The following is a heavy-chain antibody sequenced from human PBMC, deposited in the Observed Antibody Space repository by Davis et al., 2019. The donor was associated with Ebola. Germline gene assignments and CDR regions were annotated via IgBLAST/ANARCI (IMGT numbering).Heavy chain of an antibody. CDR2: ISHSGHSI. Sequence: GESLRLSCAASGFTFSDHYMSWIRQAPGKGLETISYISHSGHSIYYADSVRGRFTISRDNAKNSLYLQMNSLHQGPIGLPPGTLLQEHLWG. V-gene: IGHV3-11*01. CDR3: TLLQEHL. CDR1: GFTFSDHY. J-gene: IGHJ6*01.